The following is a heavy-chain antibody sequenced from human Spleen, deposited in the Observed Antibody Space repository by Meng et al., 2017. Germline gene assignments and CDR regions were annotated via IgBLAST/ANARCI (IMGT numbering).Heavy chain of an antibody. CDR1: GGSISSGRYY. V-gene: IGHV4-39*07. J-gene: IGHJ5*02. D-gene: IGHD3-16*01. Sequence: ESLKISCTVSGGSISSGRYYWNWIRQSPGKGLEWIGSVYYSGITYYNPSLESRVTISVDTSKNQFSLKLSSMTAADTAVYYCARDLWELRYKAPFDPWGQGSLATVSS. CDR2: VYYSGIT. CDR3: ARDLWELRYKAPFDP.